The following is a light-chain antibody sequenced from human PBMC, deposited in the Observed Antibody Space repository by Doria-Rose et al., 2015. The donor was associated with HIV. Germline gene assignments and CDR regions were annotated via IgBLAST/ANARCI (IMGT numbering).Light chain of an antibody. CDR1: QRVKSSH. J-gene: IGKJ5*01. V-gene: IGKV3-20*01. CDR3: QQYGTSRGT. CDR2: DAS. Sequence: TQSPGTLSLSPGERATLSCRASQRVKSSHLAWYQQKPGQAPRLLIYDASTRATGIPDRFSGGGSGTDFTLTISRLEPEDVAVYYCQQYGTSRGTFGQGTRLEIK.